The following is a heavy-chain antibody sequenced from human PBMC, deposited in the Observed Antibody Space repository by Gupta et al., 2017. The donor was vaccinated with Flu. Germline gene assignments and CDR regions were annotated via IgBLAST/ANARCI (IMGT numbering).Heavy chain of an antibody. J-gene: IGHJ6*02. Sequence: QVQLVQSGAEVKKPGASVKVSCKASGYTFTSYDINWVRQATGQGLEWMGWMNPNSGNTGYAQKFQGRVTMTRNTSISTAYMELSSLRSEDTAVYYCARGFAGEGGNGYYDFWSGYLRGPSTAYYYYGMDVWGQGTTVTVSS. V-gene: IGHV1-8*01. CDR1: GYTFTSYD. CDR3: ARGFAGEGGNGYYDFWSGYLRGPSTAYYYYGMDV. CDR2: MNPNSGNT. D-gene: IGHD3-3*01.